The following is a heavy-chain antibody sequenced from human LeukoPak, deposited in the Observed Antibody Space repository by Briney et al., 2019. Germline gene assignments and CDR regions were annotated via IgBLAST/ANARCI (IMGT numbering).Heavy chain of an antibody. V-gene: IGHV3-53*01. CDR3: AREYKIGGYCSSTSCPNAFDV. J-gene: IGHJ3*01. CDR1: GFTVSSNY. Sequence: GGSLRLSCAASGFTVSSNYMSWVRQAPGKGLEWVSVIYSGGSTYYADSVKGRFTISRDNSKNTLYLQMNNLRAENTAVYSCAREYKIGGYCSSTSCPNAFDVWGQGTMVTVSS. D-gene: IGHD2-2*01. CDR2: IYSGGST.